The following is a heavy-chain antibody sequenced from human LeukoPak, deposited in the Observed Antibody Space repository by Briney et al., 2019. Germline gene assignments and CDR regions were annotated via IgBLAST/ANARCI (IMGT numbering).Heavy chain of an antibody. Sequence: TGGSLRLSCAASGFTFSNYGMHWVRQAPGKGLEWVAVIWYDGSNEYYADSVKGRFTISRDNSKNTLYLQMNSLRAEDTAVYYCARRRDGYNGAFDIWGQGTMVTVSS. D-gene: IGHD5-24*01. J-gene: IGHJ3*02. V-gene: IGHV3-33*01. CDR2: IWYDGSNE. CDR3: ARRRDGYNGAFDI. CDR1: GFTFSNYG.